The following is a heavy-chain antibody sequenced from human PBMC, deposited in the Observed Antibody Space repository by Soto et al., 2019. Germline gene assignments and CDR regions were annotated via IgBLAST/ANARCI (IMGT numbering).Heavy chain of an antibody. CDR3: ARGASMDV. V-gene: IGHV1-8*01. CDR1: GYTFSSYD. Sequence: GASVNVSCKASGYTFSSYDINWVRQATGQGLEWMGWMNPKSGNTGYVQKFQDRVTMTRDTSINTAYMELSGLRSEDTAVYYCARGASMDVWGKGTAVTVSS. J-gene: IGHJ6*03. CDR2: MNPKSGNT.